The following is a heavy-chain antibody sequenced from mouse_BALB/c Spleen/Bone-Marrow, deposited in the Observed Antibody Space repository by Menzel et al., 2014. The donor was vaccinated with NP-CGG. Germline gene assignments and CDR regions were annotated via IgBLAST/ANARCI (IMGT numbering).Heavy chain of an antibody. V-gene: IGHV5-15*02. CDR2: ISNLAYSI. CDR1: GFTFSDYG. CDR3: ARAGYDGYPWYFDV. D-gene: IGHD2-3*01. Sequence: EVMLVESGEGLVQPGGSRKLSCAASGFTFSDYGMAWVRQAPGKGPEWVAFISNLAYSIYYADTVTGRFTISRENAKNPLYLEISSLRSEDSAMYYWARAGYDGYPWYFDVWGAGTTVTVSS. J-gene: IGHJ1*01.